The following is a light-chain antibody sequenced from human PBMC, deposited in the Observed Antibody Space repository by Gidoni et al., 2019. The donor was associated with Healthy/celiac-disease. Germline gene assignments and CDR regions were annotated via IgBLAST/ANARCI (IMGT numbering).Light chain of an antibody. J-gene: IGLJ2*01. CDR1: SSDVVGYNY. Sequence: QSALTQPASVSGSPGRSITISCTGTSSDVVGYNYVSWYQQHPGKAPKLMIYEVSNRPSGVPDRFSGSKSGNTASLTISGLQAEDEADYYCSSYTSSSTLRVFGGGTKLTVL. CDR2: EVS. V-gene: IGLV2-14*01. CDR3: SSYTSSSTLRV.